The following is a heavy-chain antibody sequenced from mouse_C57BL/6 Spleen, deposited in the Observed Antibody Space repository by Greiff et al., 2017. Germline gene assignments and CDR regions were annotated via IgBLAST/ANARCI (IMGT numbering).Heavy chain of an antibody. D-gene: IGHD2-2*01. Sequence: EVMLVESGGGLVKPGGSLKLSCAASGFTFSSYAMSWVRQTPEKRLEWVATISDGGSYTYYPDNVKGRFTISRDNAKNNLYLQMSHLKSEDTAMYYCAREGYGYDVYYFDYWGQGTTLTVSS. CDR1: GFTFSSYA. J-gene: IGHJ2*01. CDR3: AREGYGYDVYYFDY. CDR2: ISDGGSYT. V-gene: IGHV5-4*03.